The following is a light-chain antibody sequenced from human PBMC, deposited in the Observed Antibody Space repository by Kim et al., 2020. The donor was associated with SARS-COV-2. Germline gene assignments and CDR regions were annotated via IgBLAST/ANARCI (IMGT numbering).Light chain of an antibody. J-gene: IGLJ2*01. CDR2: QNN. V-gene: IGLV3-1*01. CDR3: HAWDRNTAI. Sequence: VAQGQTATITCSCDKLGYKYAPCYQQRPGQSPVRVISQNNRRPAGIPERFSGSNSGNTATLTISGTQAMDEADYYCHAWDRNTAIFGGGTQLTVL. CDR1: KLGYKY.